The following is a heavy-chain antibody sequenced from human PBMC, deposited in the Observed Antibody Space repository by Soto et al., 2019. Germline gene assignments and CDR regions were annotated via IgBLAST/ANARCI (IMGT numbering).Heavy chain of an antibody. CDR3: AKGAAGASTSHYGMDV. Sequence: PGGSLRLSCAASGFTFSSYAMSWGRQAPGKGLEWVSGISGSGGCTYDADAVKGRFTISRDNSKNTLYLQMTSLRAEDTAVYYCAKGAAGASTSHYGMDVWGQGTTVTVSS. D-gene: IGHD2-2*01. CDR1: GFTFSSYA. CDR2: ISGSGGCT. V-gene: IGHV3-23*01. J-gene: IGHJ6*02.